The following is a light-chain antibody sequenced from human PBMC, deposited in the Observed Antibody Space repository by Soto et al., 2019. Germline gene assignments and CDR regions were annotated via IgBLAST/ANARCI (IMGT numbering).Light chain of an antibody. CDR1: ISDVGGYNY. V-gene: IGLV2-8*01. CDR2: DVN. J-gene: IGLJ2*01. Sequence: QSVLTQPPSAAGSPGQSVTISCTGTISDVGGYNYVSWYRQHPGKAPQLIIYDVNKRPSGVPDRFSGSKSGNTASLTVSGLQAEDEADYFCNSYGGTNNYVVFGGGTKLTVL. CDR3: NSYGGTNNYVV.